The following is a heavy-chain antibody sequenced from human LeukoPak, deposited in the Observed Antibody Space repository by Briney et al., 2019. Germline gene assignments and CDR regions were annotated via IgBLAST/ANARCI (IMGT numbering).Heavy chain of an antibody. CDR3: ARISPAAGISG. Sequence: SETLSLTCTVSGGSISSSSYYWGWIRQPPGKGLEWIGSIYYSGSTYYNPSLKSRVTISVDTSKNQFSLKPSSVTAADTAVYYCARISPAAGISGWGQGTLVTVSS. D-gene: IGHD6-13*01. CDR1: GGSISSSSYY. CDR2: IYYSGST. J-gene: IGHJ4*02. V-gene: IGHV4-39*01.